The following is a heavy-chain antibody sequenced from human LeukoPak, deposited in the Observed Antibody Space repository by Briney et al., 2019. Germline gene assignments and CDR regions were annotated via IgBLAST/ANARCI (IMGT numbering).Heavy chain of an antibody. CDR3: AKEGYYDSSGSQGVFFDY. V-gene: IGHV3-9*01. D-gene: IGHD3-22*01. Sequence: GGSLRLSCAASGFTFDDYAMHWVRQAPGKGLEWVSGISWNSGSIGYADSVKGRFTISRDNAKNSLYLQMNSLRAEDTALYYCAKEGYYDSSGSQGVFFDYWGQGTLVTVSS. CDR2: ISWNSGSI. CDR1: GFTFDDYA. J-gene: IGHJ4*02.